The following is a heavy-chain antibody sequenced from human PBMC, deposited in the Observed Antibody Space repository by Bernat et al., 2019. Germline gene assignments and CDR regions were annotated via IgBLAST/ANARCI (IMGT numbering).Heavy chain of an antibody. J-gene: IGHJ6*02. CDR1: GFTVSSNY. CDR2: IKQDGSEK. D-gene: IGHD1-20*01. Sequence: EVQLVESGGGLIQPGGSLRLSCAASGFTVSSNYMSWVRQAPGKGLEWVANIKQDGSEKYYVDSVMGRFTISRDNAWNSLYLQMNSLRAEDTALYYCARDPGITGTIYYYGMDVWGRGTTVTVSS. V-gene: IGHV3-7*01. CDR3: ARDPGITGTIYYYGMDV.